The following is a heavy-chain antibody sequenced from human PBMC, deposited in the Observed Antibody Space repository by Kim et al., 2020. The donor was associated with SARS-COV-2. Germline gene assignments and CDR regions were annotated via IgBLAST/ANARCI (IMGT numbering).Heavy chain of an antibody. V-gene: IGHV4-31*03. J-gene: IGHJ4*02. CDR2: IYYSGST. CDR1: GGSISSGGYY. Sequence: SETLSLTCTVSGGSISSGGYYWSWIRQHPGKGLEWIGYIYYSGSTYYNPSLKSRVTISVDTSKNQFSLKLSSVTAADTAVYYCARVGHIVVVTAIPGVYFDYWGQGTLVTVSS. D-gene: IGHD2-21*02. CDR3: ARVGHIVVVTAIPGVYFDY.